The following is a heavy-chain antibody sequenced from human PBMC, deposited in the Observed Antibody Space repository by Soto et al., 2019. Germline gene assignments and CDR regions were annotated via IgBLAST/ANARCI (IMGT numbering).Heavy chain of an antibody. CDR2: IKSKTDGGTT. V-gene: IGHV3-15*01. J-gene: IGHJ6*03. D-gene: IGHD6-13*01. Sequence: PGGSLRLSCAASGFTFSNAWMSWVRQAPGKGLEWVGRIKSKTDGGTTDYAAPVKGRFTISRDDSKNTLYLQMNSLRAEDTAVYYCARDSAAALDTMGDYYFMDVWGKGTTVTVSS. CDR3: ARDSAAALDTMGDYYFMDV. CDR1: GFTFSNAW.